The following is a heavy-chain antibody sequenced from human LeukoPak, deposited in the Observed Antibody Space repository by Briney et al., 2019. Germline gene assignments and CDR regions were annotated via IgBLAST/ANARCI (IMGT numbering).Heavy chain of an antibody. CDR2: IYHSGST. Sequence: SETLSLTCAVSGGSISSGGYSWSWIRQPPGKGLEWIGYIYHSGSTYYNPSLKSRVTISVDRSKNQFSLKLSSVTAADTAVYYCARATYGDSPYFDYWGQGTLVTVSS. V-gene: IGHV4-30-2*01. CDR1: GGSISSGGYS. J-gene: IGHJ4*02. CDR3: ARATYGDSPYFDY. D-gene: IGHD4-17*01.